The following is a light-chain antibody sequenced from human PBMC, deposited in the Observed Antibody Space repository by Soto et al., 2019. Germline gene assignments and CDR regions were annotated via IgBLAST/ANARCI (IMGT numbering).Light chain of an antibody. V-gene: IGLV2-23*01. CDR3: CAYAGSSTWV. CDR2: EAT. J-gene: IGLJ3*02. Sequence: QSVVTQPASVSGSPGQSITISCAGTSSDVGTYDLVSWYQQYSGKAPKLMIYEATKRPSGVSNRFSGSKSGNTASLTISGLQAEDEADYYCCAYAGSSTWVFGGGTQLTVL. CDR1: SSDVGTYDL.